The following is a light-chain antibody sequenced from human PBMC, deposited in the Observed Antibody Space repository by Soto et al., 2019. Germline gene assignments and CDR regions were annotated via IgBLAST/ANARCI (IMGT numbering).Light chain of an antibody. V-gene: IGKV3-15*01. J-gene: IGKJ1*01. CDR1: QSVSSD. CDR2: SAS. Sequence: EIVSTQSAATLSVSPGERATLSCRASQSVSSDLAWYHQKPGQAPRLLIYSASTRATGIPARFSGSGSGTAFTLTINSRQSEDFAVYYCQQHNNWPRTFGQGTKVEIK. CDR3: QQHNNWPRT.